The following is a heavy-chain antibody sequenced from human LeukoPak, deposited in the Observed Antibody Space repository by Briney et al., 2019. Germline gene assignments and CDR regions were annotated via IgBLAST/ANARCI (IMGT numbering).Heavy chain of an antibody. CDR2: ISAYKGNT. V-gene: IGHV1-18*01. CDR1: GYTLTTYG. J-gene: IGHJ6*03. D-gene: IGHD3-22*01. Sequence: GASVKVSCKASGYTLTTYGFSWVRQAPGQGLEWMGWISAYKGNTNYAQKLQGRVTMTTDTSTSTAYMELRSLRSDDTAVYYCARSYYYDSSGRLASYYYYMDVWGKGTTVTVSS. CDR3: ARSYYYDSSGRLASYYYYMDV.